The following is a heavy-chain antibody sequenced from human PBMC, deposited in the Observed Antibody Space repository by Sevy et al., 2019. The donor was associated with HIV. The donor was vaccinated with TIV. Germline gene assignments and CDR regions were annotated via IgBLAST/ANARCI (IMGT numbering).Heavy chain of an antibody. CDR3: AKGDFYYDSSGYYLFDY. CDR1: GFTFSNYP. Sequence: GGSLRLSCAASGFTFSNYPMYWVRQAPGKGLEWVATISYDGNNKYYAHSVKGRFTISRDNSKNTLYLQMNILRAEDTAVYYCAKGDFYYDSSGYYLFDYWGQGTLVTVSS. CDR2: ISYDGNNK. J-gene: IGHJ4*02. V-gene: IGHV3-30*04. D-gene: IGHD3-22*01.